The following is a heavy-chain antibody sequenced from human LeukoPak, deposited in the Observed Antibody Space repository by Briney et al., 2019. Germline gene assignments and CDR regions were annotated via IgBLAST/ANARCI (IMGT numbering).Heavy chain of an antibody. CDR1: GFSFSNYE. J-gene: IGHJ4*02. Sequence: AGGSLRLSCAASGFSFSNYEMNWVRQAPGKGLEWVSYISTSGNTMYYADSVKGRFTISRDNAKNSVYLQMNSLRGEDTAVYYCGRGMDYWGQGTLVTVSS. CDR2: ISTSGNTM. CDR3: GRGMDY. V-gene: IGHV3-48*03.